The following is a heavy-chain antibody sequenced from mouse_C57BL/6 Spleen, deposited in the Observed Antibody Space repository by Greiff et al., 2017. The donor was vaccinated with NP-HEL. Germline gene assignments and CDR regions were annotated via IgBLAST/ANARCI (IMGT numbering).Heavy chain of an antibody. CDR3: ARFTTVVADYFDY. CDR1: GFTFSSYA. Sequence: EVQRVESGGGLVKPGGSLKLSCAASGFTFSSYAMSWVRQTPEKRLEWVATISDGGSYTYYPDNVKGRFTISRDNAKNNLYLQMSHLKSEDTAMYYCARFTTVVADYFDYWGQGTTLTVSS. J-gene: IGHJ2*01. D-gene: IGHD1-1*01. V-gene: IGHV5-4*01. CDR2: ISDGGSYT.